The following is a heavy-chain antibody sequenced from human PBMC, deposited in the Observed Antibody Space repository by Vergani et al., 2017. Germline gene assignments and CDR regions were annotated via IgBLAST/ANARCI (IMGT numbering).Heavy chain of an antibody. J-gene: IGHJ3*01. CDR3: ARGRSSGWPSAFDL. CDR2: INHSGST. V-gene: IGHV4-34*01. Sequence: QVQLQQWGAGLLKPSETLSLTCAVYGGSFSGYYWSWIRQPPGKGLEWIGEINHSGSTNYNPSLQSRVTISVDTSKNQFSLKLSSVTAADTAVYYCARGRSSGWPSAFDLWGQGTMVTVSS. D-gene: IGHD6-19*01. CDR1: GGSFSGYY.